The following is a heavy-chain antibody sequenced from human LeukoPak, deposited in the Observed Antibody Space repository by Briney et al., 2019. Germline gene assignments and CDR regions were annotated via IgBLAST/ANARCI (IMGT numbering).Heavy chain of an antibody. V-gene: IGHV3-30*02. J-gene: IGHJ4*02. CDR3: ARDRSSTWSPDY. Sequence: GGSLRLSCAASGFTFSSYGMHWVRQAPGKGLGWVAFIRYDGSNKYYADSVKGRFTISRDNSKNSLYLQMNSLRADDTAVYYCARDRSSTWSPDYWGQGTLVTVSS. CDR1: GFTFSSYG. D-gene: IGHD6-13*01. CDR2: IRYDGSNK.